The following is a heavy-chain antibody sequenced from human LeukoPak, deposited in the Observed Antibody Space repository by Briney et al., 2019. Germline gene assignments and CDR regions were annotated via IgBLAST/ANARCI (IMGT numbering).Heavy chain of an antibody. J-gene: IGHJ4*02. Sequence: SETLSLTCAVYGGSFSGYYWSWIRQPPGKGLEWIGEINHSGSTNYNPSLKSRVTISVDTSKNQFSLKLSSVTAADTAVYYCARGFRRVDYWGQGTLVIVCS. V-gene: IGHV4-34*01. CDR2: INHSGST. CDR3: ARGFRRVDY. CDR1: GGSFSGYY.